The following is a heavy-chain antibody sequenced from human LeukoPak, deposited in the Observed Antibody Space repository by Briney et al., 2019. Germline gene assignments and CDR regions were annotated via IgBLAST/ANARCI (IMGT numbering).Heavy chain of an antibody. CDR3: ARDGEYCGGDCYNDY. D-gene: IGHD2-21*02. Sequence: ASVKVSCKASGYTFTSYGISWVRQAPGQGLEWMGWISAYNGNTNYAQKLQGRVTMTTDTSTSTAYMELRSLRSDDTAVYYCARDGEYCGGDCYNDYWGQGTLVTVSS. CDR1: GYTFTSYG. CDR2: ISAYNGNT. V-gene: IGHV1-18*01. J-gene: IGHJ4*02.